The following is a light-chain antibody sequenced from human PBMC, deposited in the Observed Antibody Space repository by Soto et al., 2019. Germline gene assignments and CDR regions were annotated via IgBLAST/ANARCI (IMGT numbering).Light chain of an antibody. CDR3: AAWDDSLNGRAV. V-gene: IGLV1-44*01. J-gene: IGLJ3*02. CDR1: DSNIGSNT. CDR2: SNS. Sequence: QLVLTQPPSASWTPGQRVTISCSGSDSNIGSNTVNWYQQVPGTAPKLLIYSNSQRPSGVPDRFSGSKSGTSASLAISGLQSEDEGDYYCAAWDDSLNGRAVFGGGTQLTVL.